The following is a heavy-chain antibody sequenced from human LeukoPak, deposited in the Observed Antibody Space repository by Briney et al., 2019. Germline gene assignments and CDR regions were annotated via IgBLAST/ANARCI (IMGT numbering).Heavy chain of an antibody. CDR2: IYYSGST. CDR1: GGSISSRSYY. CDR3: ASSPVDTANFDY. D-gene: IGHD5-18*01. J-gene: IGHJ4*02. Sequence: SETLSLTCTVSGGSISSRSYYWGWIRQPPGKGLGWIGSIYYSGSTYYNLSLKSRVTISVDTPKKQFSLKLSSVTAADTAVYYCASSPVDTANFDYWGQGTLVTVSS. V-gene: IGHV4-39*07.